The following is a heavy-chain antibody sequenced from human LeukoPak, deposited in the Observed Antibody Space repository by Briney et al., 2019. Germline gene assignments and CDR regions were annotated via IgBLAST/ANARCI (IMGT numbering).Heavy chain of an antibody. CDR2: IYYSGST. J-gene: IGHJ6*03. V-gene: IGHV4-59*01. D-gene: IGHD6-13*01. CDR1: GGSISSYY. Sequence: SETLSLTCTVSGGSISSYYWSWIRQPPGKGLEWIGYIYYSGSTNYNPSLKSRVTISVDTSKNQFSLKLSSVTAADTAVYYCARRSAAAAHYYYYYMDVWGKGTTVTVSS. CDR3: ARRSAAAAHYYYYYMDV.